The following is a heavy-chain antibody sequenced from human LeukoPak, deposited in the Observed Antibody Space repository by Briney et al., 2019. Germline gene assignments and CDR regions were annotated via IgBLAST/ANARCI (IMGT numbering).Heavy chain of an antibody. Sequence: GASVKVSCKASGYTFTSYAMHWVRQAPGQRLEWMGWINAGNGNTKYSQKFQGRVTITRDTSASTAYMELSSLRSEDTAVYYCARDQPGFGELLYGYWGQGTLVTVSS. CDR2: INAGNGNT. V-gene: IGHV1-3*01. J-gene: IGHJ4*02. D-gene: IGHD3-10*01. CDR1: GYTFTSYA. CDR3: ARDQPGFGELLYGY.